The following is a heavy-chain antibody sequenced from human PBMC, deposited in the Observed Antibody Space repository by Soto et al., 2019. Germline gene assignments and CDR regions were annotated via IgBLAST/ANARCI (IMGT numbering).Heavy chain of an antibody. CDR3: ARAGDDCSAAKCYVIDY. J-gene: IGHJ4*02. CDR2: INTGKGNT. V-gene: IGHV1-3*04. CDR1: GYTFTSYA. D-gene: IGHD2-2*01. Sequence: QVQLVQSGAEVKKPGASVKVSCKASGYTFTSYAMHWVRQAPGQSLEWMGWINTGKGNTKYSQNFQGRVTITSDTSASTAYMDLSSLRSEDTAMYYCARAGDDCSAAKCYVIDYWGQGTLVTVSS.